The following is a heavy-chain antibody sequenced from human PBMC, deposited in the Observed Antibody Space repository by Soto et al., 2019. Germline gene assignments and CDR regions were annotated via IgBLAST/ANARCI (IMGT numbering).Heavy chain of an antibody. D-gene: IGHD6-19*01. J-gene: IGHJ4*02. CDR3: TTDSPVAGGGPL. Sequence: EVQLVESGGGLVKPGGSLRLSCAASGFTFSEAWMNWVRQAPGKGLEWVGRIKSKAAGGTTDYVAPVKGRFTISRDDSNNPLFLQMNSLKTEDTAVYYCTTDSPVAGGGPLWGQGTLVTVSS. CDR1: GFTFSEAW. V-gene: IGHV3-15*07. CDR2: IKSKAAGGTT.